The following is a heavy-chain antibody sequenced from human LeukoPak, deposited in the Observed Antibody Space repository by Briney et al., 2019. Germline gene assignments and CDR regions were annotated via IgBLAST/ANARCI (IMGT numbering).Heavy chain of an antibody. V-gene: IGHV3-21*01. CDR3: ARKENILTGYYDH. Sequence: KPGGSLRLSCAASGFTFSRYTMNWVRQAPGKGLEWVSSSSSDSNYIYYADSVNGRFTISRDNAWNTLYLQMNSLRAEDTAVYYCARKENILTGYYDHWGQGTLVTVSS. D-gene: IGHD3-9*01. CDR2: SSSDSNYI. CDR1: GFTFSRYT. J-gene: IGHJ5*02.